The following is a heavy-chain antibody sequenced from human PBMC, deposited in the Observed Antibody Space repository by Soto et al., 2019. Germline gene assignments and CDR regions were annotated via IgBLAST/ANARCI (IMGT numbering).Heavy chain of an antibody. CDR1: GGSISSYY. CDR3: GRHPPYWVGMDV. CDR2: IYYTGST. Sequence: QVPLQESGPGQVKPSETLSLTCTVSGGSISSYYWSWFRQPPGGGLEWIGYIYYTGSTSYSPSLKGHVALSVDTSKNQIALMVSSVAGADTAVYYGGRHPPYWVGMDVWGQGTAVTVSS. J-gene: IGHJ6*02. V-gene: IGHV4-59*08. D-gene: IGHD2-15*01.